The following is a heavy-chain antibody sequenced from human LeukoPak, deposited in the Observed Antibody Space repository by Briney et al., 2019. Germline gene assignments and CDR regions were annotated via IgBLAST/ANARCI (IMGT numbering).Heavy chain of an antibody. CDR1: GFTFSSYG. V-gene: IGHV3-30*03. CDR3: ARGGGGWLSTVRY. Sequence: PGRSLRLSCAASGFTFSSYGMHWVRQAPGKGLEWVAVISYDGSNKYYADSVKGRFTISRDNSKNTLYLQMNSLRAEDTPVYYCARGGGGWLSTVRYWGQGTLVTVSS. CDR2: ISYDGSNK. D-gene: IGHD3-22*01. J-gene: IGHJ4*02.